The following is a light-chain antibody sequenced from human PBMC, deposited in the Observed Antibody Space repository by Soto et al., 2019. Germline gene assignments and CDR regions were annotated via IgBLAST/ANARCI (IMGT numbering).Light chain of an antibody. V-gene: IGLV4-60*02. Sequence: QPVLTQSSSASASLGSSVKLTCTLSSGHSTYIIAWHQQQPGQAPRYLMKLEGSGSYNKGSGIPDRFSGSSSGAYRYLTISNLQFEDEADYYSETWDTNVVVFGGGTKLTVL. J-gene: IGLJ2*01. CDR3: ETWDTNVVV. CDR2: LEGSGSY. CDR1: SGHSTYI.